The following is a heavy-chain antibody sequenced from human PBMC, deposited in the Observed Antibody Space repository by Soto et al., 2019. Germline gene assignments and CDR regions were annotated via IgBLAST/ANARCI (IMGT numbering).Heavy chain of an antibody. Sequence: GGSLRLSCAASGFTFSSYWMHWVRQAPGKGLVWVSRINSDGSSTSYADSVKGRFTISRDNAKNTLYLQMNSLRAEDTAVYYCARARRITMNPLDYWGQGTLVTVSS. CDR1: GFTFSSYW. D-gene: IGHD3-22*01. J-gene: IGHJ4*02. CDR3: ARARRITMNPLDY. CDR2: INSDGSST. V-gene: IGHV3-74*01.